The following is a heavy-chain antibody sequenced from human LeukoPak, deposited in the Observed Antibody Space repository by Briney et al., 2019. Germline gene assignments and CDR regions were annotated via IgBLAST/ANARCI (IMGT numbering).Heavy chain of an antibody. Sequence: GGSLRLSCAASGFTFSSHGMHWVRQAPGKGLEWVAVISYDGRNKYYGDSVKGRFTVSRDNSKDTLYLQMNSLRAEDTAVYYCAKGHASEPQYSSGWYDDFDSWGQGTLVTVSS. CDR2: ISYDGRNK. CDR3: AKGHASEPQYSSGWYDDFDS. V-gene: IGHV3-30*18. D-gene: IGHD6-19*01. CDR1: GFTFSSHG. J-gene: IGHJ4*02.